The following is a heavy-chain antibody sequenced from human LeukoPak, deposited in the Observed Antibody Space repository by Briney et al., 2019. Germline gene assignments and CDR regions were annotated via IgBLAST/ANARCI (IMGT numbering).Heavy chain of an antibody. Sequence: SETLSLTCTVSGDSITTYYWSWIRQSPGKGLEWIGHIYYTGSTNYNPSLKSRVTISVDTSKNQFSLRLNSVTDADTAVYYCARGYYHSGGTRTAFDHWGQGALVTVSS. V-gene: IGHV4-59*01. CDR3: ARGYYHSGGTRTAFDH. CDR2: IYYTGST. CDR1: GDSITTYY. D-gene: IGHD3-10*01. J-gene: IGHJ4*02.